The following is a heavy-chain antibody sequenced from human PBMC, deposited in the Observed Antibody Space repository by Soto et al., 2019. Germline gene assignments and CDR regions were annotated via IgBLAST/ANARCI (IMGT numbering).Heavy chain of an antibody. V-gene: IGHV1-69*12. CDR1: GGTFGSYA. CDR2: IIPIFGTA. Sequence: QVQLVQSGAEVKKPGSSVKVSCKASGGTFGSYAISWVRQAPGQGLEWMGGIIPIFGTANYAQKFQGRVTITAVESTSPAYMELSSLRSEDTAVYYCARSGFPGIAAYWGQGTLVTVSS. J-gene: IGHJ4*02. CDR3: ARSGFPGIAAY. D-gene: IGHD6-13*01.